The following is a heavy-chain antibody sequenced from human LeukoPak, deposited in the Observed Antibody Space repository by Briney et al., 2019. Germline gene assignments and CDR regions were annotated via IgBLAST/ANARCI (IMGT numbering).Heavy chain of an antibody. Sequence: GGSLRLSCAASGFTFSRYAMHWVRQTPGKGLEWVAVISYDGSDKYYADSVKGRFTISRDNSKNTLYLQMNSLRAEDTAVYYCASSAYSSGWYGSDYYGMDVWGQGTTVTVSS. CDR1: GFTFSRYA. CDR2: ISYDGSDK. J-gene: IGHJ6*02. V-gene: IGHV3-30-3*01. D-gene: IGHD6-19*01. CDR3: ASSAYSSGWYGSDYYGMDV.